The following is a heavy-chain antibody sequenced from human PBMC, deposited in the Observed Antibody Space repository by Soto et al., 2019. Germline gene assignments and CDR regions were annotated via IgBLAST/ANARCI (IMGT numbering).Heavy chain of an antibody. J-gene: IGHJ4*02. CDR2: IYYSGST. V-gene: IGHV4-39*06. D-gene: IGHD5-18*01. CDR1: GGSISSSSYY. CDR3: ARDWDVDTAMVTDY. Sequence: SETLSLTCTVSGGSISSSSYYWGWIRQPPGKGLEWIGSIYYSGSTYYNPSLKSRVTIAVDTSKNQFPRKMSSVTAADTAVYYCARDWDVDTAMVTDYWGQGTLVTVSS.